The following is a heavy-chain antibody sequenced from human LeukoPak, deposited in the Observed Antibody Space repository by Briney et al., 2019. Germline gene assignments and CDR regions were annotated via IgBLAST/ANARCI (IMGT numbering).Heavy chain of an antibody. CDR2: ISCTSTYI. Sequence: KPGGSLRLSCAASGFTFSTYTMNWVRQAPGEGLEWVSSISCTSTYIHYGDSVKGRFTISRDNAKNSLYLQMDSLRAEDTAVYYCARDRHYSDSGGYWTSLYYHMDVWGKGTTITVSS. J-gene: IGHJ6*03. V-gene: IGHV3-21*01. CDR1: GFTFSTYT. CDR3: ARDRHYSDSGGYWTSLYYHMDV. D-gene: IGHD3-22*01.